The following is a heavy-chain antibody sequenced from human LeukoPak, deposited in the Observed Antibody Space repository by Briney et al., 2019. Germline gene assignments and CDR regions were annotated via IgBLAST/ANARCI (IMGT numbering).Heavy chain of an antibody. CDR2: IIPIFGTA. CDR1: GYTFTSYG. CDR3: ARVPGYCSSTSSYENWFDP. V-gene: IGHV1-69*13. Sequence: GASVKVSCKASGYTFTSYGISWMRQAPGQGLEWMGGIIPIFGTANYAQKFQGRVTITADESTSTAYMELSSLRSEDTAVYYCARVPGYCSSTSSYENWFDPWGQETLVTVSS. J-gene: IGHJ5*02. D-gene: IGHD2-2*01.